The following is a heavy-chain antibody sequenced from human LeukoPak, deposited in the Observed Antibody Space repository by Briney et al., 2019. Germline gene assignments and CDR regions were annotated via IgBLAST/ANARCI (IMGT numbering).Heavy chain of an antibody. CDR3: ARSKLGEVAAKFDT. Sequence: ASVKVSCKASGYTFTGYYIHWVRQAPGQGPEWMGWISPNNGGTNYAQKFQGWVTMTRDTSISTAYMELSRLTSNVTAVYYCARSKLGEVAAKFDTWGQGTLVTVSS. V-gene: IGHV1-2*04. J-gene: IGHJ5*02. CDR1: GYTFTGYY. D-gene: IGHD3-16*01. CDR2: ISPNNGGT.